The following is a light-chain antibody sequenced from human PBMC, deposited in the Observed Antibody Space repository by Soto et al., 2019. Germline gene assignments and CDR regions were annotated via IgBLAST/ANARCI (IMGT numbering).Light chain of an antibody. V-gene: IGKV3-15*01. CDR2: DTS. Sequence: EIVVTQSPATLSVSPGERVTLSCRASQSVSSSLAWYQQRPGQAPRLLIYDTSTRAPGTAARFSGSGSGTEFTLTISSLQSEDVAVYYCQQYVHWPPGTFGQGTKVDIK. CDR1: QSVSSS. CDR3: QQYVHWPPGT. J-gene: IGKJ1*01.